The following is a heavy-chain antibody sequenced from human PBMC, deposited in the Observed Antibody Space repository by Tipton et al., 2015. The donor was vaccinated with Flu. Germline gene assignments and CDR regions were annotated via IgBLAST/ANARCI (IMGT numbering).Heavy chain of an antibody. D-gene: IGHD6-6*01. V-gene: IGHV4-59*01. CDR1: GGSISSYY. Sequence: TLSLTCTVSGGSISSYYWSWIRQPPGKGLEWIGYIYYSGSTNYNPSLKSRVTISVDTSKNQFSLKLSSVTAADTAVYYCARDVQQLAFSYGYYYMDVWGKGTTVTVSS. J-gene: IGHJ6*03. CDR2: IYYSGST. CDR3: ARDVQQLAFSYGYYYMDV.